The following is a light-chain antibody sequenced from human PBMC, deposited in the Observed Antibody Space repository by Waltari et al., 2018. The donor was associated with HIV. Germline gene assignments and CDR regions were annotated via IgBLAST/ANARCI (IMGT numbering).Light chain of an antibody. V-gene: IGLV3-1*01. CDR2: QDS. Sequence: SYELTQPPSVSVSPGQTASITCSGDKLGDKYACWYQQKPGQSPVVVIYQDSKRPSGIPERFSGSNSGNTATLTISGTQAMDEADDYCQAWDSSTAVFGGGTKLTVL. CDR3: QAWDSSTAV. J-gene: IGLJ2*01. CDR1: KLGDKY.